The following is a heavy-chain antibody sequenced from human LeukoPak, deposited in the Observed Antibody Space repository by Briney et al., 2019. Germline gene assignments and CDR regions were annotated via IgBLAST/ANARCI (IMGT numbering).Heavy chain of an antibody. CDR3: ARDRGRGYCSSTSCYTPPNWFDP. CDR2: IYTSGST. Sequence: KPSETLSLTCTVSGGSTSSGSYYWSWIRQPAGKGLEWIGRIYTSGSTNYNPSLKSRVTISVDTSKNQFSLKLSSVTAADTAVYYCARDRGRGYCSSTSCYTPPNWFDPWGQGTLVTVSS. CDR1: GGSTSSGSYY. J-gene: IGHJ5*02. D-gene: IGHD2-2*02. V-gene: IGHV4-61*02.